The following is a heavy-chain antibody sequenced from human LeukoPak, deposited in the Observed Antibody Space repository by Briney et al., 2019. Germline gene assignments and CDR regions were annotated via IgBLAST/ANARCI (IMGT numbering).Heavy chain of an antibody. CDR3: ARQLTVGGDAFDI. J-gene: IGHJ3*02. D-gene: IGHD4-11*01. Sequence: SETLSLTCTVSGGSISSYYWSWIRQPPGKGLEWIGYIYYSGSTNYNPSLKSRVTISVDTSKNQFSLKLSSVTAADTAVYYCARQLTVGGDAFDIWGQGTMVTVSS. CDR2: IYYSGST. V-gene: IGHV4-59*08. CDR1: GGSISSYY.